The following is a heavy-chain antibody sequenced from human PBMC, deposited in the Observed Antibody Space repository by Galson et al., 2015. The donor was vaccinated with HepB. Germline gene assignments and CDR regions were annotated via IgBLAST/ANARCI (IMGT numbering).Heavy chain of an antibody. V-gene: IGHV7-4-1*02. CDR3: ARNFKGIGPLRIDY. J-gene: IGHJ4*02. CDR1: GYTFTSYA. D-gene: IGHD2/OR15-2a*01. Sequence: SVKVSCKASGYTFTSYAMNWVRQAPGQGLEWMGWINTNTGNPTYAQGFTGRFVFSLDTSVSTAYLQISSLKAEDTAVYYCARNFKGIGPLRIDYWGQGTLVTVSS. CDR2: INTNTGNP.